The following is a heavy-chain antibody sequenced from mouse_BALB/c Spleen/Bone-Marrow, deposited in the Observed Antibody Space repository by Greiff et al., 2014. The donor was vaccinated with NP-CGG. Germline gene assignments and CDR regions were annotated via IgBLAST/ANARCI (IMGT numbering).Heavy chain of an antibody. CDR2: INSGGSYT. CDR1: GFTFSSYA. CDR3: ARGDWDEAMDY. Sequence: EVQVVESGGGLVKPGGSLKLSCAASGFTFSSYAMSWVRQTPEKRLEWVATINSGGSYTYYPDSVKGRFTISRDNAKNTLYLQMSGLRSEDTAMYYCARGDWDEAMDYWGQGTSVTVST. V-gene: IGHV5-9-3*01. J-gene: IGHJ4*01. D-gene: IGHD4-1*01.